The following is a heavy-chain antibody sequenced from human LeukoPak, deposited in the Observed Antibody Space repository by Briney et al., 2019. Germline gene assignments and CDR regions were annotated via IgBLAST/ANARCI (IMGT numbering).Heavy chain of an antibody. CDR2: IIPIFGTA. CDR1: GGTFSSYA. CDR3: ARDQGIAAAGTRWFDP. V-gene: IGHV1-69*05. Sequence: WASVKVSCKASGGTFSSYAISWVRQAPGQGLEWMGGIIPIFGTANYAQKFQGRVTITTDESTSTAYMELSSLRSEDTAVYYCARDQGIAAAGTRWFDPWGQGTLVTVSS. D-gene: IGHD6-13*01. J-gene: IGHJ5*02.